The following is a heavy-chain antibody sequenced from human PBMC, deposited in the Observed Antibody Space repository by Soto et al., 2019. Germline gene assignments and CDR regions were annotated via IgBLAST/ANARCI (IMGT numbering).Heavy chain of an antibody. CDR3: AKKKRTMVSIFPGLHGMAV. Sequence: GGSLRLSWAASGFTFSIYAMSWVRQAPGKGLEWVSGMSGSGDTSYYADSVKGRFTIFRDNSKNTLYLQMNSLRAEDTALYYCAKKKRTMVSIFPGLHGMAVWGKGTTVPVSS. CDR2: MSGSGDTS. CDR1: GFTFSIYA. J-gene: IGHJ6*04. V-gene: IGHV3-23*01. D-gene: IGHD2-8*01.